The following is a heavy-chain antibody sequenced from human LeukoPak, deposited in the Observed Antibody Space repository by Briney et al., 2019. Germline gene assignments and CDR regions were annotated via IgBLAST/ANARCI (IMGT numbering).Heavy chain of an antibody. CDR3: ARGLDYDFWSGPFDY. Sequence: SETLSLTCTVSGGSISSSSYYWGWIRQPPGKGLEWIGSIYYSGSTYCNPSLKSRVTISVDTSKNQFSLKLSSVTAADTAVYYCARGLDYDFWSGPFDYWGQGTLVTVSS. J-gene: IGHJ4*02. V-gene: IGHV4-39*07. CDR1: GGSISSSSYY. CDR2: IYYSGST. D-gene: IGHD3-3*01.